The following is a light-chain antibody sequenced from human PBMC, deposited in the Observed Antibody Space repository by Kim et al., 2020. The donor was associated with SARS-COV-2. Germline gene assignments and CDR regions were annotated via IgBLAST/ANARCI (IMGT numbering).Light chain of an antibody. Sequence: PGERATLSCRDSQSISSEFLAWYQQISGQPPRVLMFGASNRAAGIPDRFSGGGSGTDFTLTITRLEPADSAVYYCQQYTTSPPAYTFGQGTKLEI. CDR1: QSISSEF. CDR3: QQYTTSPPAYT. V-gene: IGKV3-20*01. CDR2: GAS. J-gene: IGKJ2*01.